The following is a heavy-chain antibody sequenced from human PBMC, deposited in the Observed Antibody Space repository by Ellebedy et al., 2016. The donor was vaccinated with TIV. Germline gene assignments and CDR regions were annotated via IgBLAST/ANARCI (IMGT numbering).Heavy chain of an antibody. CDR2: ISNSGGST. V-gene: IGHV3-23*01. Sequence: PGGSLRLSCAASGITSRSFSTYAMSWVRQAPGKGLEWVSGISNSGGSTYYADSVKGRFTISSDNSKNTLYLQMNSLRAEDTAVYYCARDYRLPASDKISLFDYWGQGTLVTVSS. D-gene: IGHD2-2*01. J-gene: IGHJ4*02. CDR1: GITSRSFSTYA. CDR3: ARDYRLPASDKISLFDY.